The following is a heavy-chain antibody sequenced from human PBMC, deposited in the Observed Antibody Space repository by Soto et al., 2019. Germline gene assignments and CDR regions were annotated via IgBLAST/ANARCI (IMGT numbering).Heavy chain of an antibody. CDR1: GYNFNQYY. CDR2: INLRGGTT. V-gene: IGHV1-46*02. CDR3: ARGPEDSDVPRWDY. J-gene: IGHJ4*02. Sequence: QVQLMQSGAEVRKPGASVRLSCETSGYNFNQYYIHWVRQAPGQGLEWMGIINLRGGTTEYAHKFRARVAVTSDTSTKTAYMELRSLRSEDTAMYFCARGPEDSDVPRWDYWGQGTLVTVSS. D-gene: IGHD1-26*01.